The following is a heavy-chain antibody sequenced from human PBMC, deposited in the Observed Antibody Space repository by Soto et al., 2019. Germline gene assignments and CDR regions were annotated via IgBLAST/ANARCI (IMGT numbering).Heavy chain of an antibody. CDR2: IWYDGSNK. CDR1: GFTFSSYG. CDR3: ARDGLRLRSCYYFDY. Sequence: QVQLVESGGGVVQPGRSLRLSCAASGFTFSSYGMHLVRQAPGKGLEWVAVIWYDGSNKYYADSVKGRFTISRDNSKNTLYLQMNSLRAEDTAVYYCARDGLRLRSCYYFDYWGQGTLVTVSS. V-gene: IGHV3-33*01. J-gene: IGHJ4*02. D-gene: IGHD5-12*01.